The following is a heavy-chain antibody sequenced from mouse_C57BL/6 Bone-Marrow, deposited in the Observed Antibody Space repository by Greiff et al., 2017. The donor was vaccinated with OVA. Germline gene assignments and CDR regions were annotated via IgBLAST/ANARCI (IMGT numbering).Heavy chain of an antibody. CDR1: GYTFTDYE. Sequence: VQLQQSGAELVRPGASVTLSRKASGYTFTDYEMHWVKQTPVHGLEWIGAIDPETGGTAYNQKFKGKAILTADKSSSTAYMELRSLTSEDSAVYYCTRNPGYYDYWGQGTTLTVSS. V-gene: IGHV1-15*01. J-gene: IGHJ2*01. D-gene: IGHD2-3*01. CDR3: TRNPGYYDY. CDR2: IDPETGGT.